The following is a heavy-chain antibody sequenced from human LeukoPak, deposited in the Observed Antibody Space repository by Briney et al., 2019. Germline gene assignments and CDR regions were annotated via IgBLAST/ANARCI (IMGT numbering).Heavy chain of an antibody. D-gene: IGHD6-19*01. CDR1: GLTFRNYW. CDR3: ARHSAWCFDS. CDR2: IKQDGTEK. Sequence: GGSLRLSCAASGLTFRNYWMTWVRQAPGRGLEWVANIKQDGTEKYYVDSVKGRFTISRDNARSSLYLQMNSLRAEDTAVYYYARHSAWCFDSWGQGTLVTVSS. J-gene: IGHJ4*02. V-gene: IGHV3-7*01.